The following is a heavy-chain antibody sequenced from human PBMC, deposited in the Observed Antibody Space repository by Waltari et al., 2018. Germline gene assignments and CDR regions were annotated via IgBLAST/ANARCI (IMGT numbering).Heavy chain of an antibody. CDR3: ARDEVEAAAGRGAFDI. CDR1: GGSISSYY. D-gene: IGHD6-13*01. Sequence: QVQLQESGPGLVKPSETLSLTCTVSGGSISSYYWSWIRPPPGKGLEWIGYIYYSGSTNYNPSLKSRVTISVDTSKNQFSLKLSSVTAADTAVYYCARDEVEAAAGRGAFDIWGQGTMVTVSS. J-gene: IGHJ3*02. V-gene: IGHV4-59*01. CDR2: IYYSGST.